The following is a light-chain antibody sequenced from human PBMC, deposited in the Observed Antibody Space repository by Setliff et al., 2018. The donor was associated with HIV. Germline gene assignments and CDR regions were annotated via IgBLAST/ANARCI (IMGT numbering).Light chain of an antibody. CDR1: SSDVGSYNR. CDR3: SSYTSSTTYV. Sequence: QSALTQPPSVSGSPEQSVTISCTGTSSDVGSYNRVSWYQQPPGTAPKLMLYEVSIRPSGTPDRFSGSKSGNTASLTISGLQPEDEADYYCSSYTSSTTYVFGTGTKVTVL. V-gene: IGLV2-18*02. J-gene: IGLJ1*01. CDR2: EVS.